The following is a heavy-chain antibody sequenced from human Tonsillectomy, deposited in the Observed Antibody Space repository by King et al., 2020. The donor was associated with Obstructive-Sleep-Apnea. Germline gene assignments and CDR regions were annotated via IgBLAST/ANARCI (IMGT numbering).Heavy chain of an antibody. Sequence: VQLQESGPGLVKPSETLSLSCTVSRGSIDSYYWSWVRQSPQKGLEWIGYISYSGSTKYNPSLGSRVTMSVDPSTNQFSLKLISVTAADTAVYYCARHYQRGVVTASYFFDYWGQGTLVTVSS. CDR1: RGSIDSYY. CDR2: ISYSGST. V-gene: IGHV4-59*08. CDR3: ARHYQRGVVTASYFFDY. D-gene: IGHD2-21*02. J-gene: IGHJ4*02.